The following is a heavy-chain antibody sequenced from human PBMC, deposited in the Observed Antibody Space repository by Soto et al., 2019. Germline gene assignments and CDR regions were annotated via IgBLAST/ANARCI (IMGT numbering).Heavy chain of an antibody. Sequence: GGSLRLSCAASGFTFSSYGMHWVRQAPGKGLEWVAVIWYDGSNKYYADSVKGRFTISRDNSKNTLYLQMNSLRAEDTAVYYCASVLEPSSGYYKALGYWGQGTLVTVSS. CDR1: GFTFSSYG. D-gene: IGHD3-22*01. CDR3: ASVLEPSSGYYKALGY. V-gene: IGHV3-33*01. J-gene: IGHJ4*02. CDR2: IWYDGSNK.